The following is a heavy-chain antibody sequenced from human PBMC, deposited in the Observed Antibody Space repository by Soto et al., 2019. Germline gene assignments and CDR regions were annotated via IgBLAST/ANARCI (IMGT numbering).Heavy chain of an antibody. J-gene: IGHJ5*02. Sequence: QVQLVQSGAEVKKPGASVKVSCKASGYTFTIYYMHWVRQAPGQGLEWMGIIDPSGGGTSYAQKFQGRLTMDRDTSTSTVYMELSSLRSEDTAVYYCARDRVDCSGGNCWRSVEDTWGQGTLVTVSS. CDR3: ARDRVDCSGGNCWRSVEDT. D-gene: IGHD2-15*01. CDR2: IDPSGGGT. CDR1: GYTFTIYY. V-gene: IGHV1-46*01.